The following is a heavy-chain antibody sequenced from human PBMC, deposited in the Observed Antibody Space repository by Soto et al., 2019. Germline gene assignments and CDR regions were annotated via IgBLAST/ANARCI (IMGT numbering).Heavy chain of an antibody. CDR3: ARQCSGVTGHWFVP. CDR1: SGSIHSTIYS. Sequence: SGTLSLPCTVFSGSIHSTIYSLGWIRQTPGKGLEWIGSIFDSGSTYYNPSLKSRVTLSVDTSNNQFSLTLTFVTASDTAVYYCARQCSGVTGHWFVPCGQGTLVTVSS. V-gene: IGHV4-39*01. D-gene: IGHD2-15*01. CDR2: IFDSGST. J-gene: IGHJ5*02.